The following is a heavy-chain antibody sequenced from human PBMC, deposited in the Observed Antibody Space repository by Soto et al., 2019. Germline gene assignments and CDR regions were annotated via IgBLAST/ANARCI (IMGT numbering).Heavy chain of an antibody. Sequence: QVQLQQWGAGLLKPSETLSLTCAVNGGSLSGYYWSWIRQPPGKGLEWIGEIKDGGSTNYSPSLKSRATISSDTSNNKFSLRLNSVTAADTAVYYCARGQEGVAATHWDQGTLVTVSS. J-gene: IGHJ4*02. CDR3: ARGQEGVAATH. CDR2: IKDGGST. V-gene: IGHV4-34*01. D-gene: IGHD6-25*01. CDR1: GGSLSGYY.